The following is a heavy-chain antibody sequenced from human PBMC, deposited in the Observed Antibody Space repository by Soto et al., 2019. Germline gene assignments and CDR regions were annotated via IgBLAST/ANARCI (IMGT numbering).Heavy chain of an antibody. CDR1: GFTVSSKY. J-gene: IGHJ6*04. D-gene: IGHD2-15*01. Sequence: EVQLVESGGGLVQPGGSLRLSCAASGFTVSSKYMSWVRQAPGKGLEWVSLIQSGGPTYYEDSVKGRFTISRDPPENTMHFKMDSRRAENTGVYSGARDDVICDGGRCYGVPVDVWGKGTTVTVSS. V-gene: IGHV3-66*01. CDR3: ARDDVICDGGRCYGVPVDV. CDR2: IQSGGPT.